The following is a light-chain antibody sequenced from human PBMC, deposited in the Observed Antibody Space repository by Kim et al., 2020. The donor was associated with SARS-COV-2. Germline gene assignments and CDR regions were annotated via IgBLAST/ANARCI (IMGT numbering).Light chain of an antibody. CDR2: DVS. CDR3: QQYNNYASLA. Sequence: SVGDRVIITCRASQSITKYLAWYQRKPGKAPKFLIFDVSVLETGVPSRFGGSGSGTEFTLTITSLQPDDFATYYCQQYNNYASLAFGQGTKVDIK. J-gene: IGKJ1*01. CDR1: QSITKY. V-gene: IGKV1-5*01.